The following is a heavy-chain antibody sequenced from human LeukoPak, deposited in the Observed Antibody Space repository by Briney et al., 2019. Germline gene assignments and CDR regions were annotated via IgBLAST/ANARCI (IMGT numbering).Heavy chain of an antibody. D-gene: IGHD3-22*01. CDR3: AKDRSRNPLADYYDSSGYYRNWFDP. V-gene: IGHV3-23*01. J-gene: IGHJ5*02. CDR1: GFTFSSYA. Sequence: GGSLRLSCAASGFTFSSYAMSWVRQAPGKGLEWVSAISGSGGSTYYADSVKGRFTISRDNSKNTLYLQMNSLRAEDTAVYYCAKDRSRNPLADYYDSSGYYRNWFDPWGQGTLVTVSS. CDR2: ISGSGGST.